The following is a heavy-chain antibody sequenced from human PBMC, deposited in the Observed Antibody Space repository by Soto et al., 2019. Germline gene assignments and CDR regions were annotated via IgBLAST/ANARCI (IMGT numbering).Heavy chain of an antibody. D-gene: IGHD2-8*01. CDR2: ITISGNYI. CDR3: AKVGVLRTNFRWFDL. Sequence: EGQLVESGGGLVKPGGSLRLSCAASGFAFQTYTMDWLRQPPGKGLEWVSSITISGNYIYYADSVKGRFTISRDNGRNSVYLQMNSLRAEDTAVYYCAKVGVLRTNFRWFDLWGQGTLVTVSS. V-gene: IGHV3-21*01. J-gene: IGHJ5*02. CDR1: GFAFQTYT.